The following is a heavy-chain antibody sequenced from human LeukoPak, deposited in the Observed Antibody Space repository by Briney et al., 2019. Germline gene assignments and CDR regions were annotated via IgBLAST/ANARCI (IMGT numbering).Heavy chain of an antibody. Sequence: GGSLRLSCAASGFTFSTYAMHWVRQAPGKGLEWVSLISGSGGHTYYGDSVKGRFNISRDNSKSTLYLQMNSLRAEDTAVYYCAKGGVATMRDGYNYYYYYMEVWGRGTTVTVSS. J-gene: IGHJ6*03. D-gene: IGHD5-24*01. CDR2: ISGSGGHT. CDR3: AKGGVATMRDGYNYYYYYMEV. V-gene: IGHV3-23*01. CDR1: GFTFSTYA.